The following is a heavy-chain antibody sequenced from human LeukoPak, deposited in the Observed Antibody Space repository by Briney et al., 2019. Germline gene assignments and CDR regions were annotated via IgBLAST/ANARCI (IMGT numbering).Heavy chain of an antibody. CDR2: IHYNSGHS. V-gene: IGHV3-9*01. CDR3: AKDGDSLHDIYRGWYFDH. Sequence: GGSLRLSCAASGFMFGDYAMHWARQAPGKGLEWVAGIHYNSGHSGYADSVKGRFTISRDNARNSLYLQMVSLRTEDTAVYYCAKDGDSLHDIYRGWYFDHCGQGALVTVSS. CDR1: GFMFGDYA. D-gene: IGHD3-22*01. J-gene: IGHJ4*02.